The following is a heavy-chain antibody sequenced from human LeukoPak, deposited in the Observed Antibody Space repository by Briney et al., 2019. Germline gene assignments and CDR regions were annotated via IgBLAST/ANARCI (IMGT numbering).Heavy chain of an antibody. CDR1: GFTFSSYA. Sequence: PGGSLRPSCAASGFTFSSYAMSWVRHPPGKGLESVSSITSSSTYIYYADSVKARFTISRDNAKNSLYLQMKSLRAEDTAGYYCGRDRDRSVWFGELLTSNKRIGYYYYGMDVWGQGTTVTVSS. V-gene: IGHV3-21*01. CDR2: ITSSSTYI. D-gene: IGHD3-10*01. J-gene: IGHJ6*02. CDR3: GRDRDRSVWFGELLTSNKRIGYYYYGMDV.